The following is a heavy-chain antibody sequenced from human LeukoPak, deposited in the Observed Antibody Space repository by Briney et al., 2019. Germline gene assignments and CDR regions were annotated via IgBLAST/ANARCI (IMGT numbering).Heavy chain of an antibody. CDR2: INNDGSGT. V-gene: IGHV3-74*01. J-gene: IGHJ5*02. CDR3: VRGGESTWS. D-gene: IGHD2-15*01. Sequence: PGGSLRLSCAASEFTFSSYWMHWVRHAPGKGPVWVSRINNDGSGTTYADSVKGRFTISRDDAKNTLYLQMNSLRAEDTAVYYCVRGGESTWSWGQGTLVTVSS. CDR1: EFTFSSYW.